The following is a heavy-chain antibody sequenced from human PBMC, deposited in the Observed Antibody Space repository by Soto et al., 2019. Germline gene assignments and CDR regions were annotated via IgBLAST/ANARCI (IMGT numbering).Heavy chain of an antibody. CDR3: ARDPLWFGELSSFDF. D-gene: IGHD3-10*01. CDR1: GYTFPNQG. V-gene: IGHV1-3*01. J-gene: IGHJ4*01. Sequence: ASVKVSCKASGYTFPNQGLHWGRQGPGHRLEWMGWINVGNGVTKYSQKFQGRVSISRDTSASTGYMELSSLTYEDTAVYYCARDPLWFGELSSFDFWGHGTLVTVSS. CDR2: INVGNGVT.